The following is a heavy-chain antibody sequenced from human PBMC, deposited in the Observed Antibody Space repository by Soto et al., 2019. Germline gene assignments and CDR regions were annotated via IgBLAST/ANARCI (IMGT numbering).Heavy chain of an antibody. CDR1: GGSISSYY. CDR2: IYYSGST. J-gene: IGHJ6*02. Sequence: SETLSLTCTVSGGSISSYYWSWIRQPPGKGLEWIGYIYYSGSTNYNPSLKSRVTISVDTSKNQFSLKLSSVTAADTAVYYCARDQGSSYLYYYYGMDVWGQGTTVTVSS. CDR3: ARDQGSSYLYYYYGMDV. D-gene: IGHD6-6*01. V-gene: IGHV4-59*01.